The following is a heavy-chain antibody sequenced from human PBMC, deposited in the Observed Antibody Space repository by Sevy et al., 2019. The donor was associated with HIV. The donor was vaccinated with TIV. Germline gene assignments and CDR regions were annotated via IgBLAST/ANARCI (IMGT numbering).Heavy chain of an antibody. CDR3: AKVPAGGTTLYYYYYMDV. D-gene: IGHD1-7*01. CDR1: GFTFSSYG. Sequence: GGSLRLSCAASGFTFSSYGMHWVRQAPGKGLEWVAFIRYDGSNKYYADSVKGRFTIPRDNSKNTLYLQMNSLRAEDTAVYYYAKVPAGGTTLYYYYYMDVWGKGTTVTVSS. V-gene: IGHV3-30*02. J-gene: IGHJ6*03. CDR2: IRYDGSNK.